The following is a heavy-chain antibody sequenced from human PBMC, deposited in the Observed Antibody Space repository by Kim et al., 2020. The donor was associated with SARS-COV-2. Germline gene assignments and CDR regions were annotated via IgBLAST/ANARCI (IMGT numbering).Heavy chain of an antibody. D-gene: IGHD3-10*01. V-gene: IGHV1-18*01. CDR3: ARDGALPEY. J-gene: IGHJ4*02. CDR1: GYTFTSYG. Sequence: ASVKVSCKASGYTFTSYGISWVRQAPGQGLEWMGWISPYNGNTKYAQKLQGRVTMSTDTSTTTASMELRSLRSDDTAVYYCARDGALPEYWGQGTLVTVS. CDR2: ISPYNGNT.